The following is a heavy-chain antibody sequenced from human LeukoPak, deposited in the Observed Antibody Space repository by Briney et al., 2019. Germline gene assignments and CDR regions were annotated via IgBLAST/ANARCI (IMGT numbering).Heavy chain of an antibody. CDR2: IYRDGNT. CDR3: ARLAALRGFYYYMDV. CDR1: GYSISSGYH. Sequence: SETLSLTCTVSGYSISSGYHWGWIRQPPGKGLEWVANIYRDGNTYYNPSLKSRVTISVDTSKNQFYLRLSSVTAADTAVYYCARLAALRGFYYYMDVWGKGTTVTVSS. J-gene: IGHJ6*03. D-gene: IGHD6-6*01. V-gene: IGHV4-38-2*02.